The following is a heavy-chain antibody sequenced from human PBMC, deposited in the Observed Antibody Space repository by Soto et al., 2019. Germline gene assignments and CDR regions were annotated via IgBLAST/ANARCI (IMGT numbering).Heavy chain of an antibody. D-gene: IGHD3-10*01. J-gene: IGHJ3*02. CDR3: ARAITKGRDAFDI. Sequence: EVQLVESGGGLVKPGGSLRLSCAASGFTFSSYSMNWVRQAPGKGLEWVSSISSSSSYIYYADSVKGRFTISRDNAKNSLYLQMNSLRAEDTAVYYCARAITKGRDAFDIWGQGTMVTVSS. CDR2: ISSSSSYI. CDR1: GFTFSSYS. V-gene: IGHV3-21*01.